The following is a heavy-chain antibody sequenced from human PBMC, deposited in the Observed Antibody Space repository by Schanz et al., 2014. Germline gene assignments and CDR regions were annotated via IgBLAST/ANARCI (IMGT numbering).Heavy chain of an antibody. V-gene: IGHV1-69*02. CDR3: ASSGAGYSSSGDFDY. CDR2: IIPILGIA. D-gene: IGHD6-13*01. CDR1: GGTFSTYT. J-gene: IGHJ4*02. Sequence: QVQLVQSGAEVKKPGSSVKVSCKASGGTFSTYTISWVRQAPGQGLEWMGRIIPILGIANYAQKFQGRVTITADKSTFTAYMDVSSLRAEDTAVYYCASSGAGYSSSGDFDYCGQGTLVTVSS.